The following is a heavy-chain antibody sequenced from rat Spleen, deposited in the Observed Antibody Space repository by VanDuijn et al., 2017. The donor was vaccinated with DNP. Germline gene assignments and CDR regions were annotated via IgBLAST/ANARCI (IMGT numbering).Heavy chain of an antibody. D-gene: IGHD1-2*01. V-gene: IGHV5-25*01. CDR3: ATHNYYSSPYYAMDA. J-gene: IGHJ4*01. CDR2: IFNDGGST. Sequence: EVQLVESGGGLVQPGGSLKLSCIASGFTFNNYYMTWIRQVPRTGLEWVASIFNDGGSTYYRDPLKGRFTISRDNAKSTLYLQMDSLRSEDTATYYCATHNYYSSPYYAMDAWGQGTSVTVSS. CDR1: GFTFNNYY.